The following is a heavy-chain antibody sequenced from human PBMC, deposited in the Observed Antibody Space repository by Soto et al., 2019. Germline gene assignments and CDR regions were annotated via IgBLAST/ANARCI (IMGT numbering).Heavy chain of an antibody. V-gene: IGHV4-59*11. CDR2: IYFSGST. D-gene: IGHD6-13*01. CDR1: GASIRSHY. Sequence: PSETLSLTCTVSGASIRSHYWSWIRQPPGKGLEWIGYIYFSGSTIYNPSLRSRVTMSVDTSKNHFSLKLSSVTAADTAVYYCARGPYGSSNWFDPWGQGTLVTVSS. CDR3: ARGPYGSSNWFDP. J-gene: IGHJ5*02.